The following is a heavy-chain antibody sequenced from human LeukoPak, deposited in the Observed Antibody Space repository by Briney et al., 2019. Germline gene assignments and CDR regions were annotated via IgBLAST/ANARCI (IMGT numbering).Heavy chain of an antibody. D-gene: IGHD3-10*01. Sequence: GASVKVSCKASGYTFTGYYMHWVRQAPGQGLEWMGWINPNSGGTNYAQKFQGRVTMTRDTSISTAYMELSRLGSDDTAVYYCARVGAKYYYGSGYMDVWGKGTTVTVSS. V-gene: IGHV1-2*02. CDR3: ARVGAKYYYGSGYMDV. J-gene: IGHJ6*03. CDR2: INPNSGGT. CDR1: GYTFTGYY.